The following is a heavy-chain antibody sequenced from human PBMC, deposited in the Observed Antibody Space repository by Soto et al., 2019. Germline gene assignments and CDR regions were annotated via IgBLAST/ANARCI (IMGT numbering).Heavy chain of an antibody. V-gene: IGHV4-34*01. CDR1: GGSFRGYY. Sequence: SETQCLTWAVYGGSFRGYYCSWIRQPPGKGLEWIGEINHSGSTNYNPSLKSRVTISVDTSKNQFSLKLSSVTAADTAVYYCASPLDSSLDYWGQGTLVTVSS. CDR3: ASPLDSSLDY. CDR2: INHSGST. J-gene: IGHJ4*02. D-gene: IGHD1-1*01.